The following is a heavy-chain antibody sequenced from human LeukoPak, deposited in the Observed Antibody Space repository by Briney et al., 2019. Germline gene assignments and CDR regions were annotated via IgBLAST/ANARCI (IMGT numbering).Heavy chain of an antibody. J-gene: IGHJ3*02. CDR2: IYYTGST. V-gene: IGHV4-59*08. Sequence: PSETLSLTCTVSGGSISSYYWSWVRQPPGKGLEWIGYIYYTGSTNYNPSLKSRVTTSVDTSKNQFSLKLSSVTAADTAVYYCARQDSGSYLNPLHIWGQGTMVTASS. CDR1: GGSISSYY. D-gene: IGHD1-26*01. CDR3: ARQDSGSYLNPLHI.